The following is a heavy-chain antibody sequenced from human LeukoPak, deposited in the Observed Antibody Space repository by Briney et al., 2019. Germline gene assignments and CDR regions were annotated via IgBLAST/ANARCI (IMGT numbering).Heavy chain of an antibody. D-gene: IGHD6-13*01. Sequence: PGGSLRLSCAASGFTFSSYSMNWVRQAPGKGGEGVSYISSSGSTIYYAGSVKGRSTISRDNAKNSLYLQMNSLRAEDTAVYYCARRYSSSWYSNYYYMDVWGKGTTVTISS. CDR3: ARRYSSSWYSNYYYMDV. J-gene: IGHJ6*03. V-gene: IGHV3-48*04. CDR2: ISSSGSTI. CDR1: GFTFSSYS.